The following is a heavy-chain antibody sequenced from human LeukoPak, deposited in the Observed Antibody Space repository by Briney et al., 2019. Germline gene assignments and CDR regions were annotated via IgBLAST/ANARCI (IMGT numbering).Heavy chain of an antibody. Sequence: GGSLRLSCAASGNYWMHWVRQAPGKGLVWVSHINSDGSWTSYADSVKGRFTISKDNAKNTVYLQMNNLRAEDTAVHYCVSFYEAYWGRGTLVTVSS. CDR1: GNYW. D-gene: IGHD2/OR15-2a*01. CDR2: INSDGSWT. J-gene: IGHJ4*02. CDR3: VSFYEAY. V-gene: IGHV3-74*01.